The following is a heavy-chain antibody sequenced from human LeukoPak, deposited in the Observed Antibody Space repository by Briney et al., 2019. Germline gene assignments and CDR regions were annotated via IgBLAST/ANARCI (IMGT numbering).Heavy chain of an antibody. Sequence: GGSLRLSCAASGVTFSSDAMSCVRQAPGRGREWVSGISGSGGSTYYAHSVKGRFTISRDNSKNTLYLQMNSLRAEDTAVYYCANGPSTSCYVNWFDHWGQGTLVTVSS. CDR2: ISGSGGST. V-gene: IGHV3-23*01. CDR1: GVTFSSDA. CDR3: ANGPSTSCYVNWFDH. J-gene: IGHJ5*02. D-gene: IGHD2-2*01.